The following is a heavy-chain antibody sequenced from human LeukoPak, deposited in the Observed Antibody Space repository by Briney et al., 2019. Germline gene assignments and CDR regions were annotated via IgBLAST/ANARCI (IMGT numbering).Heavy chain of an antibody. Sequence: ASVKVSCKASGYTFTGYYMHWVRQAPGQGLEWMGGIIPIFGTANYAQKFQGRVTITADESTSTAYMELSSLRSEDTAVYYCARLRGKVAPHDYWGQGTLVTVSS. J-gene: IGHJ4*02. V-gene: IGHV1-69*13. CDR1: GYTFTGYY. D-gene: IGHD2-15*01. CDR3: ARLRGKVAPHDY. CDR2: IIPIFGTA.